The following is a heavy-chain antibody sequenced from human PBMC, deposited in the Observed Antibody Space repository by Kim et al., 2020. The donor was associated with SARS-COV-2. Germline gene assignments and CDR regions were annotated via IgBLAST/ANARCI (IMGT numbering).Heavy chain of an antibody. CDR3: ARHNVPLRLVGTGMDV. CDR2: IYYSGST. D-gene: IGHD2-15*01. CDR1: GGSISSYY. Sequence: SETLSLTCTVSGGSISSYYWSWIRQPPGKGLEWIGYIYYSGSTNYNPSLKSRVTISVDTSKNQFSLKLSSVTAADTAVYYCARHNVPLRLVGTGMDVWGQGTTGTVSS. J-gene: IGHJ6*02. V-gene: IGHV4-59*08.